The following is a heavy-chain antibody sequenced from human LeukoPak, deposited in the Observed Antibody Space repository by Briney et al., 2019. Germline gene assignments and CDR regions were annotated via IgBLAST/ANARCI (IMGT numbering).Heavy chain of an antibody. CDR3: ARDRQVRGNDY. CDR2: ISSSSRTI. J-gene: IGHJ4*02. D-gene: IGHD3-10*01. V-gene: IGHV3-48*04. Sequence: GGSLRLSCAASGFTFSSYSMNWVRQAPGKGLEWLSYISSSSRTIYYADSVRGRFTISRDNAKNSLYLQMNSLRAEDTAVYYCARDRQVRGNDYWGQGTLVTVSS. CDR1: GFTFSSYS.